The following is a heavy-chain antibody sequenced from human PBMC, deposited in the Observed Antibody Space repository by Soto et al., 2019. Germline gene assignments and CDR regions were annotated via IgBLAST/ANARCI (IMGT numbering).Heavy chain of an antibody. Sequence: PGGSLRLSXAASGFIFGSYTMHWVRQAPGKGPEWEALISSDGIIIRYADSAKGRFAISRDNSQNTLFLQLNSLRPEDTAIYYCARDGLAGGDDAFDIWGQGTMVTVSS. V-gene: IGHV3-30*09. J-gene: IGHJ3*02. CDR2: ISSDGIII. CDR1: GFIFGSYT. CDR3: ARDGLAGGDDAFDI. D-gene: IGHD3-16*01.